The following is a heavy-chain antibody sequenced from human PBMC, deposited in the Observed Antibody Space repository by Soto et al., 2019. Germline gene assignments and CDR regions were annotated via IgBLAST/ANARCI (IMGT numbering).Heavy chain of an antibody. Sequence: GGSLRLSCAASVFTFSNYAMSWVRQAPGKGLEFNSLISGTGIPTLYAESVKGRFSVSRDNSKDTLFLEMNNLRVDDTAIYYCAKSFCSSSSCFFVWVDPWGPGTLVTVSS. J-gene: IGHJ5*02. V-gene: IGHV3-23*01. CDR2: ISGTGIPT. D-gene: IGHD2-2*01. CDR3: AKSFCSSSSCFFVWVDP. CDR1: VFTFSNYA.